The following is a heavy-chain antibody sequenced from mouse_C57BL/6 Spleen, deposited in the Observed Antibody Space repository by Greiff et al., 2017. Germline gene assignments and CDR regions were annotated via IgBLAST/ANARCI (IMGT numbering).Heavy chain of an antibody. CDR2: IYPRSGNT. CDR3: ARFWLLDYAMDY. J-gene: IGHJ4*01. CDR1: GYTLTSYG. V-gene: IGHV1-81*01. D-gene: IGHD2-3*01. Sequence: QVQLQQSGAELARPGASVKLSCKASGYTLTSYGISGVKKRTGQGLEWIGEIYPRSGNTYYNEKFKGKATLTADKSSSTAYMELRSLTSEDSAVYFCARFWLLDYAMDYWGQGTSVTVSS.